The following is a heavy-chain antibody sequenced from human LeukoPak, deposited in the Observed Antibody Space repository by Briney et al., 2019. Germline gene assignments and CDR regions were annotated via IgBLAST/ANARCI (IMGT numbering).Heavy chain of an antibody. Sequence: GGSLRLSCAASGFTFSSYEMDWVRQAPGKGLEWVSYISTGGDTIYYADSVKGRFTISRDNAKNPLYLQMNSLRAEDTAVYYCARGTVGSYDYFDYWGQGTLVTVSS. D-gene: IGHD1-26*01. CDR3: ARGTVGSYDYFDY. CDR1: GFTFSSYE. CDR2: ISTGGDTI. J-gene: IGHJ4*02. V-gene: IGHV3-48*03.